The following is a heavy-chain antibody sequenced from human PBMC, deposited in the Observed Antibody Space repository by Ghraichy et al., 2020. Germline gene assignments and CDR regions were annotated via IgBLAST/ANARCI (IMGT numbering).Heavy chain of an antibody. CDR3: ARDRLGGGRWGELSLDHNWFDP. Sequence: SVKVSCKASGGTFSSYAISWVRQAPGQGLEWMGGIIPIFGTANYAQKFQGRVTITADESTSTAYMELSSLRSEDTAVYYCARDRLGGGRWGELSLDHNWFDPWGQGTLVTVSS. CDR1: GGTFSSYA. J-gene: IGHJ5*02. V-gene: IGHV1-69*13. CDR2: IIPIFGTA. D-gene: IGHD3-16*02.